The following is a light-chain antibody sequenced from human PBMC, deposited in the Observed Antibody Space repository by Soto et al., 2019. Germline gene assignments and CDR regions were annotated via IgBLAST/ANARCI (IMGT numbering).Light chain of an antibody. CDR2: DDN. CDR3: GTWDSSLSAYV. Sequence: QSVLPQPPSVSAAPGQKVTISCSGSSSNIGSNYVSWYQQLPGTAPKLLIYDDNKRPSGIPDRFSGSKSGTSATLGITGLQTGDEADYYCGTWDSSLSAYVFGTVTKLSVL. CDR1: SSNIGSNY. J-gene: IGLJ1*01. V-gene: IGLV1-51*01.